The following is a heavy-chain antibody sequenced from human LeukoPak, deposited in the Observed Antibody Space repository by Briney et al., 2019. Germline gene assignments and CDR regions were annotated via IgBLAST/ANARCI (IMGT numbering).Heavy chain of an antibody. Sequence: GGSLRLSCAASGFTFSSYSMNWVRQAPGKGLEWVSSISSSSSYIYYADSVKGRLTISRDNAKNSLYLQMNSLRAKDTAVYYCAREGQDIVATTGIDYWGQGTLVTVSS. CDR1: GFTFSSYS. CDR3: AREGQDIVATTGIDY. V-gene: IGHV3-21*01. D-gene: IGHD5-12*01. CDR2: ISSSSSYI. J-gene: IGHJ4*02.